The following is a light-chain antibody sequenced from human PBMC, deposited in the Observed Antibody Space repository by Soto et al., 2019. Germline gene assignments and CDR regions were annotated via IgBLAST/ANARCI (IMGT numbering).Light chain of an antibody. V-gene: IGKV1-39*01. CDR3: QQSYSTPRS. CDR1: QSIRNY. Sequence: DIQMTQSPSSLSAFVGDRVTITCRASQSIRNYLNWYQQKPGKAPNLLIYATSTLQSGVPSRFSGSGSGTDFTLTISSLQPEDFATYYCQQSYSTPRSFGQGTKLEI. CDR2: ATS. J-gene: IGKJ2*04.